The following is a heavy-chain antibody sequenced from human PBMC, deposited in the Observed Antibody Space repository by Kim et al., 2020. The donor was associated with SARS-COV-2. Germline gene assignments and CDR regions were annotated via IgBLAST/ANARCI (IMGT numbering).Heavy chain of an antibody. CDR3: ARDVIVPGSMSRLYGMDV. Sequence: GGSLRLSCAASGFTFSSYAMHWVRQAPGKGLEYVSAISNNGGDTYYANSVRGRFTISRDNSKNTLYLQMGSLRAEDMAVYYCARDVIVPGSMSRLYGMDVWGQGTTVTVSS. J-gene: IGHJ6*02. V-gene: IGHV3-64*01. CDR2: ISNNGGDT. CDR1: GFTFSSYA. D-gene: IGHD2-2*01.